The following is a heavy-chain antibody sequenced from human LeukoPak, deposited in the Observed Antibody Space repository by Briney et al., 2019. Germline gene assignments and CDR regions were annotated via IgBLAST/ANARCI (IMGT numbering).Heavy chain of an antibody. D-gene: IGHD3-10*01. CDR3: AKGSSGSFYSHFDY. CDR1: GFTFSSYA. Sequence: GGSLRLSCAASGFTFSSYAMNWVRQPPGKALEWVSDISGSGDSTYYPAPVKGRFTISRDNFKYTLYLHMDTVISEDTAVYYCAKGSSGSFYSHFDYWGQGTLVTVSS. J-gene: IGHJ4*02. CDR2: ISGSGDST. V-gene: IGHV3-23*01.